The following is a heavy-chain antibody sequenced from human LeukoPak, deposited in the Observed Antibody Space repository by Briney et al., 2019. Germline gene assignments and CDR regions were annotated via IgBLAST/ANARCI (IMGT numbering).Heavy chain of an antibody. V-gene: IGHV3-13*04. CDR3: ARAPAGWLYRIDY. CDR2: ICTVGDT. Sequence: GGSLRLSCAAPGFTFSSYDMHWVRQATGKGLEWVSAICTVGDTYYPDSVKGRFTVSRENAKNSFYLQMNSLTAGDTAVYYCARAPAGWLYRIDYWGQGTLVTVSS. D-gene: IGHD2-2*02. J-gene: IGHJ4*02. CDR1: GFTFSSYD.